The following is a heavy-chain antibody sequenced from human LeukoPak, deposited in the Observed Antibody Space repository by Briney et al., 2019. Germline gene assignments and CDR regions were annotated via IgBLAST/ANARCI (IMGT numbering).Heavy chain of an antibody. CDR2: ISGSGGST. CDR1: GFTFSSYA. V-gene: IGHV3-23*01. Sequence: PGGSLRLSCAASGFTFSSYAMSWVRQAPGKGLEWVSAISGSGGSTYYADSVKGRFTISRDNSKNTLYLQMNSLRAEDTAVYYCARALYDSSGYYYGYYFDYWGQGTLVTVSS. D-gene: IGHD3-22*01. CDR3: ARALYDSSGYYYGYYFDY. J-gene: IGHJ4*02.